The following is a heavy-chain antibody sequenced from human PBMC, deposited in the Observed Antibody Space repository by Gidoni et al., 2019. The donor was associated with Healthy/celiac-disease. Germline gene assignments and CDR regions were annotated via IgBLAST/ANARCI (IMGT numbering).Heavy chain of an antibody. D-gene: IGHD5-12*01. CDR3: ARGRGWLQMRYFDY. CDR1: AGSFSGYY. V-gene: IGHV4-34*01. J-gene: IGHJ4*02. CDR2: INHSGST. Sequence: QVQLQQWGAGLLKPSETLSLTCAVYAGSFSGYYWGWIRQPPGKGLEWIGEINHSGSTNYNPSLKSRVTIAVDTSKNQFSLKLSSVTAADTAVYYCARGRGWLQMRYFDYWGQGTLVTVSS.